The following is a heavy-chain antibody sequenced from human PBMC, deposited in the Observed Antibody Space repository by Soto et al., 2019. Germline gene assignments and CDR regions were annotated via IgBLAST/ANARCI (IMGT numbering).Heavy chain of an antibody. CDR3: ATNNRASYHFDY. CDR1: GGTFSSYA. D-gene: IGHD3-16*02. CDR2: IIPLFGTT. V-gene: IGHV1-69*01. J-gene: IGHJ4*02. Sequence: QVQLVQSGAEVKKPGSSVKVSCKAFGGTFSSYAISWVRQAPGQVLEWMGGIIPLFGTTNYAPKFQGRVAITADERARTAYMDLSSLKSADTAVYYCATNNRASYHFDYWGQGTLVTVSS.